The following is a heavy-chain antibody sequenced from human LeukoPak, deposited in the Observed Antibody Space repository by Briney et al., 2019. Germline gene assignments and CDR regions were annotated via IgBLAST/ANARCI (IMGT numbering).Heavy chain of an antibody. Sequence: GGSLRLSCAASGFTFSSYAMSWVRQAPGKGLEWVSAISGSGGSTYYADSVKGRFTISRDNSKNTLYLQMNSLRAEDTAVYYCAKGIGSSGYDPDSYYSDYWGQGTLVTVSS. D-gene: IGHD5-12*01. CDR1: GFTFSSYA. V-gene: IGHV3-23*01. CDR2: ISGSGGST. CDR3: AKGIGSSGYDPDSYYSDY. J-gene: IGHJ4*02.